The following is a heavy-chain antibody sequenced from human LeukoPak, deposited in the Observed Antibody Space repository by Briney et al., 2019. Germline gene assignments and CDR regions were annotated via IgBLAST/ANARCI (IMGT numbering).Heavy chain of an antibody. V-gene: IGHV1-69*04. CDR3: ARVTGYSSGWYGWSDY. Sequence: VASVKVSCKASGGTFSIYAISWVRQAPGQGVEWMGRIIPILGIANYAQKFQGRVTITADKSTSKDYMEVRSLRYEDTAVYYCARVTGYSSGWYGWSDYWGQGTLVTVSS. D-gene: IGHD6-19*01. CDR1: GGTFSIYA. J-gene: IGHJ4*02. CDR2: IIPILGIA.